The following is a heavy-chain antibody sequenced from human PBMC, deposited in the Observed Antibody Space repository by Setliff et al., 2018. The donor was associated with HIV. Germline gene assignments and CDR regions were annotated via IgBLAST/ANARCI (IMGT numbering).Heavy chain of an antibody. Sequence: PSETLSLTCTVSGGSIRGHYWSWIRRPPGKGLEWIGTIYYSGSTYYKPSLKSRGTISVDTSKNQFYLKLNSVTAADSAVYYCTLTSRLDGYFDPWGQGTLVTVSS. J-gene: IGHJ5*02. CDR2: IYYSGST. V-gene: IGHV4-59*11. D-gene: IGHD5-12*01. CDR1: GGSIRGHY. CDR3: TLTSRLDGYFDP.